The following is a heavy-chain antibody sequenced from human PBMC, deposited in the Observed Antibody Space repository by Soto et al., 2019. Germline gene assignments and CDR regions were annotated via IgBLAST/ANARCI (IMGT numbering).Heavy chain of an antibody. Sequence: QLQLQESGPGLVKPSETLSLTCTVSGGSISSSSYYWGWIRQPPGKGREWIGSIYYSGSTYYNPSLKSRVTISVDTSKNQFSLKLSSVTAADTAVYYCQQGYCSGGSCYPFDYWGQGTLVTVSS. V-gene: IGHV4-39*01. CDR2: IYYSGST. D-gene: IGHD2-15*01. J-gene: IGHJ4*02. CDR1: GGSISSSSYY. CDR3: QQGYCSGGSCYPFDY.